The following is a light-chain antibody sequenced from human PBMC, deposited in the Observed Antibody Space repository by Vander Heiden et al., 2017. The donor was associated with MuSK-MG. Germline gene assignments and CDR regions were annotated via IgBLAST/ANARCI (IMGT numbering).Light chain of an antibody. Sequence: QLVLTQSPSASASLGASVKFTCTLSSGHSSYAIAWHQQQPEKGPRYLMKLNSDGSQIKGDGIPDRFSGSSSGAERYLTISSLQSEDEADYYCQAWGNGFRVFGGGTKLTVL. CDR1: SGHSSYA. J-gene: IGLJ3*02. V-gene: IGLV4-69*02. CDR2: LNSDGSQ. CDR3: QAWGNGFRV.